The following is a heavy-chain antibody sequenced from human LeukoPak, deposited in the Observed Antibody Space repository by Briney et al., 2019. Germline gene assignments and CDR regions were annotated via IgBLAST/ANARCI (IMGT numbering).Heavy chain of an antibody. CDR2: IGSSDTTI. CDR1: GFTFSTYS. Sequence: PGGSLRLSCAASGFTFSTYSMNWVRQAPGKGLEWVSYIGSSDTTIYYADSVKGRFTISRDNAKNSLYLQMNSLRAEDTAVYYCARSLGLYGGNSGYWGQGTLVTVSS. D-gene: IGHD4-23*01. J-gene: IGHJ4*02. V-gene: IGHV3-48*01. CDR3: ARSLGLYGGNSGY.